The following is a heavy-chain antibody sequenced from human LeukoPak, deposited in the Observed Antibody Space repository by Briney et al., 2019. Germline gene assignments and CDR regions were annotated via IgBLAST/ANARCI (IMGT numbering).Heavy chain of an antibody. CDR1: GGTFSSYT. V-gene: IGHV1-69*06. CDR2: IIPIFGTA. D-gene: IGHD3-16*02. CDR3: ARVPAGVIGMKDAFDM. J-gene: IGHJ3*02. Sequence: ASVKVSCKASGGTFSSYTISWVRQAPGQGLEWMGGIIPIFGTANYAQKFQGRVTITADKSTSTAYMELNSLRAEDTAVYYCARVPAGVIGMKDAFDMWGQGTMVTVSS.